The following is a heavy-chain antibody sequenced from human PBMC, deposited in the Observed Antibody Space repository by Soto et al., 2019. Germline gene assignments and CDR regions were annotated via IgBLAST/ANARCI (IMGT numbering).Heavy chain of an antibody. Sequence: GGSLRLSCAASGFTFSSYGMHWVRQAPGKGLEWVAVISYDGSNKYYADSVKGRFTISRDNSKNTLYLQMNSLRAEDTAVYYCAKEGAAAGIFYFDCWGQGTLVTVYS. CDR1: GFTFSSYG. D-gene: IGHD6-13*01. V-gene: IGHV3-30*18. CDR3: AKEGAAAGIFYFDC. J-gene: IGHJ4*02. CDR2: ISYDGSNK.